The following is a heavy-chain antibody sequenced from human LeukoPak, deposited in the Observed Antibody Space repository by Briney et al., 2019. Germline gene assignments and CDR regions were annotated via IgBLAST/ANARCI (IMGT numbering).Heavy chain of an antibody. Sequence: SETLSLTCTVSGGSVNSGSYYWSWIRQPPGKGLEWIGHIFYSGSTNYNPSLKSRVTISVDTSKSQFSLKLSSVTAADTAVYYCARETTSGWQFDYWGQGTLVTVTS. CDR2: IFYSGST. D-gene: IGHD6-19*01. J-gene: IGHJ4*02. V-gene: IGHV4-61*01. CDR1: GGSVNSGSYY. CDR3: ARETTSGWQFDY.